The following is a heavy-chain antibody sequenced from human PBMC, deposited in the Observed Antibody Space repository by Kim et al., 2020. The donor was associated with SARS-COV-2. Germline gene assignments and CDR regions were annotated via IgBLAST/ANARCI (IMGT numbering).Heavy chain of an antibody. D-gene: IGHD5-18*01. CDR3: ARGSTANAFDI. CDR1: AFTFRNSG. J-gene: IGHJ3*02. V-gene: IGHV3-33*01. CDR2: IWYDGSNK. Sequence: GGSLRLSFAASAFTFRNSGMHWVRQAPGKGLEWVANIWYDGSNKYYADYVKGRFTISRDNSKNTLYLQMNSLRAEDTAVYYCARGSTANAFDIWGQGTMVTVSS.